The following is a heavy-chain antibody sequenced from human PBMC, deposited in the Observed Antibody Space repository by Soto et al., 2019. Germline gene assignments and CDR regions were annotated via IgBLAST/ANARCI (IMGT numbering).Heavy chain of an antibody. CDR2: IYCSGST. CDR3: ARGVGGARAGWSSSWYFDY. CDR1: GGSISSGGYY. D-gene: IGHD6-13*01. V-gene: IGHV4-31*03. Sequence: SETLSLTCTVSGGSISSGGYYWSWILQHPGKGLEWIGYIYCSGSTYYNPSLKSRVTISVDTSKNQFSLKLSSVTAADTAVYSCARGVGGARAGWSSSWYFDYWGQGTLVTVSS. J-gene: IGHJ4*02.